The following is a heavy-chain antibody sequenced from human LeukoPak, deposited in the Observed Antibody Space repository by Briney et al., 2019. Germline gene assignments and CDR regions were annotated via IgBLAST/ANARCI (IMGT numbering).Heavy chain of an antibody. J-gene: IGHJ4*01. Sequence: SETLSLTYTVSGGSISGYYWSWIRQPPGKGLELIGYIYSTGITDYNPSLTSRVTISVDTSKNQFSLKLSSVTAADTAVYYCARVIGSSGYYDYWGHGTLATVPS. D-gene: IGHD3-22*01. CDR1: GGSISGYY. V-gene: IGHV4-59*01. CDR2: IYSTGIT. CDR3: ARVIGSSGYYDY.